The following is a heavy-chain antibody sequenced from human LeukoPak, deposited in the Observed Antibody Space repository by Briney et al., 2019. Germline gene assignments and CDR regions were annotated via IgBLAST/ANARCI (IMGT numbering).Heavy chain of an antibody. CDR1: GFIFSSYW. Sequence: PGGSLRLSCAASGFIFSSYWMSWVRQAPGKGLEWVANINQAGSEKYYVDSVKGRFTISRDNAKNSLLLQMNSLRAEDTAVYFCARVVVGVTNRFDPWGQGTLVIVSS. CDR3: ARVVVGVTNRFDP. CDR2: INQAGSEK. D-gene: IGHD2-15*01. J-gene: IGHJ5*02. V-gene: IGHV3-7*05.